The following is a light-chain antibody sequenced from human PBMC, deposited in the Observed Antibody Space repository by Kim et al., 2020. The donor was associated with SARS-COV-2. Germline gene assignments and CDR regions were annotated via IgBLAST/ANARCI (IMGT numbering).Light chain of an antibody. CDR3: NSRDSSGHHRV. V-gene: IGLV3-19*01. CDR1: SLRNYY. J-gene: IGLJ3*02. Sequence: SSELTQDPAVSVALGQTVRITCQGYSLRNYYASWYQQKPGQAPVLVIFGKNNRPSGIPDRFSGSSSGITASLTIPGAQAEDEADYYCNSRDSSGHHRVFG. CDR2: GKN.